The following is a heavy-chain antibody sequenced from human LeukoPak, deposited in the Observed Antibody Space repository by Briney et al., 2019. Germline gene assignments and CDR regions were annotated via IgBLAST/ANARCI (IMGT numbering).Heavy chain of an antibody. Sequence: ASVTVSCKASGYTFTSYDINWVRQATGQGLEWMGWMNPNSGDTGYAQKFQGRVTMTRNTSISTAYMELSSLRSEDTAVYYCASHYYDSSGYYYWGQGTLVTVSS. D-gene: IGHD3-22*01. CDR2: MNPNSGDT. J-gene: IGHJ4*02. CDR1: GYTFTSYD. CDR3: ASHYYDSSGYYY. V-gene: IGHV1-8*01.